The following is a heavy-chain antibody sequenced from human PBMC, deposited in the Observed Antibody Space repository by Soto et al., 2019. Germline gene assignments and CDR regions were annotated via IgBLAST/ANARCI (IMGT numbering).Heavy chain of an antibody. D-gene: IGHD6-13*01. CDR1: GFTFSSYA. CDR3: ARGTSSSWYNYYYYGMDV. V-gene: IGHV3-30-3*01. J-gene: IGHJ6*02. CDR2: ISYDGSNK. Sequence: PGGSLRLSCAASGFTFSSYAMHWVRQAPGKGLEWVAVISYDGSNKYYADSVKGRFTISRDNSKNTLYLQMNSLRAEDTAVYYCARGTSSSWYNYYYYGMDVWGQGTTVTVSS.